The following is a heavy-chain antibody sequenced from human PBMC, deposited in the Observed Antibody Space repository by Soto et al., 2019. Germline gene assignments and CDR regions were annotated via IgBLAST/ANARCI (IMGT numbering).Heavy chain of an antibody. CDR3: ARGPDIVVVVAATPDSAVFVY. Sequence: QVQLVQSGAEVKKPGASVKVSCKASGYTFTSYYMHWVRQAPGQGLEWMGIINPSGGSTSYAQKCQGRVTMTRDTSTSTVYMELSSLRSEDTAVYYCARGPDIVVVVAATPDSAVFVYWGQGTLVTVSS. CDR1: GYTFTSYY. V-gene: IGHV1-46*03. D-gene: IGHD2-15*01. CDR2: INPSGGST. J-gene: IGHJ4*02.